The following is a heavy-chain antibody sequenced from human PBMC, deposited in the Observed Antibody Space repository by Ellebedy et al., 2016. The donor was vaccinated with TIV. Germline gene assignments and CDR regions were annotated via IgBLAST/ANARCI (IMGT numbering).Heavy chain of an antibody. Sequence: GESLKISCAASGFTVSNNQMRWVRQAPGKGLEWVSLIYSGGNTYYADSVRGRFTISRDKSKNTLHLQMNSLRAEDTAVYYCARGGTFGGYWGRGTLVTVSS. CDR1: GFTVSNNQ. CDR2: IYSGGNT. J-gene: IGHJ4*02. CDR3: ARGGTFGGY. D-gene: IGHD2/OR15-2a*01. V-gene: IGHV3-66*01.